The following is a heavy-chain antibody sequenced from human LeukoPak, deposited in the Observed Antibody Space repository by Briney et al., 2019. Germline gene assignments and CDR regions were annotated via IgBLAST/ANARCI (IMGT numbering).Heavy chain of an antibody. CDR1: GGSSSGYY. D-gene: IGHD4-23*01. V-gene: IGHV4-34*01. CDR3: ARREPHGDYGGKIRYYYYMDV. CDR2: INHSGNT. Sequence: SETLSLTCAVYGGSSSGYYWSWIRQPPGKGLEWIGEINHSGNTNSNPSLKSRVTMSVDTSKNQFSLKLSSLTAADTAMYYCARREPHGDYGGKIRYYYYMDVWGKGTTITISS. J-gene: IGHJ6*03.